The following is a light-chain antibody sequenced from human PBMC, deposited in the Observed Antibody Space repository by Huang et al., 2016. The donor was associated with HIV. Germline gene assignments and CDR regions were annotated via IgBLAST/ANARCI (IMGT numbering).Light chain of an antibody. Sequence: DIVMTQSPDSLAVSLGERATINCRSSQSILHSSNSNNFLAWYQQKPGQPPKLLIYWASTRQSGVPDRFSGSGSGTDFTLTISGLQAEDVAVYYCQQYYSTPITFGQGTRLEIK. CDR3: QQYYSTPIT. J-gene: IGKJ5*01. CDR1: QSILHSSNSNNF. CDR2: WAS. V-gene: IGKV4-1*01.